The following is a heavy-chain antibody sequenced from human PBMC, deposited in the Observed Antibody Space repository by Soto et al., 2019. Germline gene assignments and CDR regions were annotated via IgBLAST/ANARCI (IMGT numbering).Heavy chain of an antibody. J-gene: IGHJ2*01. Sequence: GGSLRLSCAATGFSFGDYAMDWFRQAPGKGPEWVGFIRSNGYGGTTEYAASVKGRFSLSRDDSKSIAYLQMNSLKTEDSAVYYCSRDPATVTPWYSDLWGRGTLVTVSS. CDR3: SRDPATVTPWYSDL. V-gene: IGHV3-49*03. D-gene: IGHD4-17*01. CDR1: GFSFGDYA. CDR2: IRSNGYGGTT.